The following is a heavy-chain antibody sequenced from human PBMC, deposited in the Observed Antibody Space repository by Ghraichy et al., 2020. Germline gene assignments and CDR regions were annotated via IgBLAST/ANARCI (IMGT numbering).Heavy chain of an antibody. CDR2: ILINGGT. V-gene: IGHV4-4*07. CDR3: ANFDDAFDI. J-gene: IGHJ3*02. CDR1: GGSISSYY. Sequence: SETLSLTCTVSGGSISSYYWSWIRQPAGKGLEWIGRILINGGTNYNPSLTSRVTISVDTSKNQISLKLNSVTAADTAVYYCANFDDAFDIWGPGTMVSVSS.